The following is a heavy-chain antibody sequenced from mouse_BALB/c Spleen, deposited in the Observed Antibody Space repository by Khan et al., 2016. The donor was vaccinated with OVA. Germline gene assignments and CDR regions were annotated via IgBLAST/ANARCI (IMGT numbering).Heavy chain of an antibody. CDR2: IFPGSGTP. CDR3: GRGEYAVLAY. Sequence: QVQLQQPGPELVKPGASLKVSCKASGYTFTDYVIGWVKQRTTQGLEWIGGIFPGSGTPFYHEKFKDKATLTADNSSNTSYLQLSRLPPEASAVSCGGRGEYAVLAYWGQGTQVTVSA. CDR1: GYTFTDYV. D-gene: IGHD2-14*01. J-gene: IGHJ3*01. V-gene: IGHV1-81*01.